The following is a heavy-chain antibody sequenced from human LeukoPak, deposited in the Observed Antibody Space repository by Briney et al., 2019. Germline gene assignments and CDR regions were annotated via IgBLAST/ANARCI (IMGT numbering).Heavy chain of an antibody. CDR2: IYTSGST. CDR3: ARDPVTTPLDY. D-gene: IGHD4-17*01. Sequence: NPSQTLSLTCTVSGGSISSGDYYWSWIRQPAGKGLEWIGRIYTSGSTNYNPSLKSRVTMSVDTSKNQFSLKLSSVTAADTAVYYCARDPVTTPLDYWGQGTLVTVSS. J-gene: IGHJ4*02. CDR1: GGSISSGDYY. V-gene: IGHV4-61*02.